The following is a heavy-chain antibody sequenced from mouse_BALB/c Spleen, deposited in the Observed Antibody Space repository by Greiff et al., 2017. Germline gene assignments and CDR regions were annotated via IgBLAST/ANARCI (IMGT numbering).Heavy chain of an antibody. V-gene: IGHV14-4*02. CDR1: GFNIKDYY. CDR2: IDPENGDT. Sequence: VQLQQSGAELVRSGASVKLSCTASGFNIKDYYMHWVKQRPEQGLEWIGWIDPENGDTEYAPKFQGKATMTADTSSNTAYLQLSSLTSEDTAVYYCNALLRPLYAMDYWGQGTSVTVSS. D-gene: IGHD1-2*01. J-gene: IGHJ4*01. CDR3: NALLRPLYAMDY.